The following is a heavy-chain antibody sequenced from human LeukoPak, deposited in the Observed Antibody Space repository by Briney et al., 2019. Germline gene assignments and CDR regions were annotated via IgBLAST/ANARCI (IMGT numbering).Heavy chain of an antibody. CDR3: ARASPGAPAGY. CDR2: ISYDGNYK. D-gene: IGHD3-10*01. J-gene: IGHJ4*02. Sequence: QSGGSLRLSCAASGFTFSSYGMHWVRQAPGKGLEWVAVISYDGNYKYYTDSVKGRFTISRDNSKNTLYLQMNSLRAEDTAVYYCARASPGAPAGYWGQGTLVTVSS. V-gene: IGHV3-30*03. CDR1: GFTFSSYG.